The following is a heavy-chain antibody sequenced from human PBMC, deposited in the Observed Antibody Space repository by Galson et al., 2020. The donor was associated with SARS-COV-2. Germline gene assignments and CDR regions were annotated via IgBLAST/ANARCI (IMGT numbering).Heavy chain of an antibody. Sequence: TLSPTCTVPGGPINSGRYYWSWVRHPAGKRLEWSGRIYGSGSTNYNPSLKSRLTISVDTSKNQFSLNRSSVTAADAAVYYWSREYIAAAGPTWFDPWGQRTLVTVSS. CDR2: IYGSGST. J-gene: IGHJ5*02. CDR3: SREYIAAAGPTWFDP. V-gene: IGHV4-61*02. CDR1: GGPINSGRYY. D-gene: IGHD6-13*01.